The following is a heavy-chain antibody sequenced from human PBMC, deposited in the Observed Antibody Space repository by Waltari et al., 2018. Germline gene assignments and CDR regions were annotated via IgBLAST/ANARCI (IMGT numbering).Heavy chain of an antibody. CDR2: INHSGSA. V-gene: IGHV4-34*01. J-gene: IGHJ6*02. D-gene: IGHD3-22*01. CDR1: GGSFSDYH. CDR3: ARGTGGSSTYYFAGMDV. Sequence: QVQLQQWGAGLLKPSETLSLTCAVFGGSFSDYHWSWIRQSPGKGLEWIGEINHSGSAIYNPSLKSRVTISLDTSKRQVSLRLSSVTAADTAVYFCARGTGGSSTYYFAGMDVWGQGTTVTVSS.